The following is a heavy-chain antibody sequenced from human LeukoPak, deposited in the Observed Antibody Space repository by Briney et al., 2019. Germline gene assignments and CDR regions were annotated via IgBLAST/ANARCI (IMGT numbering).Heavy chain of an antibody. CDR3: ARDGRRSIYYDILTGYPDGFDY. V-gene: IGHV3-7*01. CDR2: IKQDGSEK. CDR1: GLTFSSYW. J-gene: IGHJ4*02. D-gene: IGHD3-9*01. Sequence: GGSLRLSCAASGLTFSSYWMSWVRQAPGKGLEWVANIKQDGSEKYYVDSVKGRSTISRDNAKNSLYLQMNSLRAEDTAVYYCARDGRRSIYYDILTGYPDGFDYWGQGTLVTVSS.